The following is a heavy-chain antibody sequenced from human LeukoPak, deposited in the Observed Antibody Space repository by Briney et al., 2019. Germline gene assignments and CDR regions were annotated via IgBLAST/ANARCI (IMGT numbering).Heavy chain of an antibody. CDR3: ATSQEYSSNNAFDI. CDR2: ISGSGGST. Sequence: GGSLRLSCAASGFTFSSYAMSWVRQAPGKGLEWVSAISGSGGSTYYADSVKGRFTISGDNSKNTLYLQMNSLRAEDTAVYYCATSQEYSSNNAFDIWGQGTMVTVSS. CDR1: GFTFSSYA. V-gene: IGHV3-23*01. D-gene: IGHD5-18*01. J-gene: IGHJ3*02.